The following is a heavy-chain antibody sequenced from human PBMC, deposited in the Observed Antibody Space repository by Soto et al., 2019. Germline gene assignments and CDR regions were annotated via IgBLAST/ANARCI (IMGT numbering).Heavy chain of an antibody. J-gene: IGHJ5*02. Sequence: QVQLVQSGAEVKKPGSSVKVSCKASGGTFSSYAISWVLQAPGQGLEWMGGIIPIFGTANYAQKFQGRVTITADESTSTADMELSSLRSEDTAVYYWARVVRGGNWFDPWGQGTLVTVSS. D-gene: IGHD3-10*01. CDR1: GGTFSSYA. CDR3: ARVVRGGNWFDP. V-gene: IGHV1-69*01. CDR2: IIPIFGTA.